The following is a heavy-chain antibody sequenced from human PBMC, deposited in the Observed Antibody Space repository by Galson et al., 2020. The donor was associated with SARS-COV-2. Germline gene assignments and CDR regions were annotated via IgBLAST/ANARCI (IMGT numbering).Heavy chain of an antibody. CDR2: ISTSSSYT. CDR3: ARDEGIRGYYYGRLYYGMDV. V-gene: IGHV3-21*01. D-gene: IGHD5-18*01. Sequence: NSGRSLRLSCAASGFPFSTYSMNWVRLAPGKGLEWVSSISTSSSYTSYVDSVKGRFSISRDNPRNSLYLQMNSLRAEDTAVYYCARDEGIRGYYYGRLYYGMDVWGQGTTVTVSS. J-gene: IGHJ6*02. CDR1: GFPFSTYS.